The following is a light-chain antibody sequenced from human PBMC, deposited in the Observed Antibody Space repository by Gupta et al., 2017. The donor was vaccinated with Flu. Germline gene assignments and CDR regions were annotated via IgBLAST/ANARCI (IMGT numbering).Light chain of an antibody. V-gene: IGLV2-8*01. CDR1: SSYVGGYDY. Sequence: SSYVGGYDYVSWYQQHPSQAPKLMIVEVNKRPSGVPDRFSGSKSGNTASLTVSGLQAEDEADYYCSSHADNNDFGVFGGGTKLTVL. CDR2: EVN. CDR3: SSHADNNDFGV. J-gene: IGLJ3*02.